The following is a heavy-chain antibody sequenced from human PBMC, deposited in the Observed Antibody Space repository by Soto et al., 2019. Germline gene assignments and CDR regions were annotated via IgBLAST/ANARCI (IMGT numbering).Heavy chain of an antibody. Sequence: SVKVSCKASGGTFSSYAISWVRQAPGQGLEWMGGIIPIFGTANYAQKFQGRVTITADESTSTAYMELGSLRSEDTAVYYCARWRRYDSSGYYARSNYYYYGMDVWGQGTTVTVSS. CDR3: ARWRRYDSSGYYARSNYYYYGMDV. J-gene: IGHJ6*02. CDR1: GGTFSSYA. D-gene: IGHD3-22*01. CDR2: IIPIFGTA. V-gene: IGHV1-69*13.